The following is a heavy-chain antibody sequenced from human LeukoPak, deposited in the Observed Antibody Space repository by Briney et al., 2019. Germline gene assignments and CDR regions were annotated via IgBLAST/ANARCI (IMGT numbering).Heavy chain of an antibody. CDR3: AREATRTIFGVVTPNWFDP. D-gene: IGHD3-3*01. V-gene: IGHV3-9*01. J-gene: IGHJ5*02. Sequence: PGRSLRLSCAASGFTFDDYAMHWVRQAPGKGLEWVSGIGWNSGGIVYADSVKGRFTISRDNAKNSLYLQMNSLRAEDTAVYYCAREATRTIFGVVTPNWFDPWGQGTLVTVSS. CDR2: IGWNSGGI. CDR1: GFTFDDYA.